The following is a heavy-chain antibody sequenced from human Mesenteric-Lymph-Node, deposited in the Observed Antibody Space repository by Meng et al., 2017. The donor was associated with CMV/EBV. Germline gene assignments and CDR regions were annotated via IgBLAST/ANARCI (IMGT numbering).Heavy chain of an antibody. Sequence: LTGAASGFTFSSYNMNWVRQAPGKGLEWVSHISSGSSTIYYADSVKGRFTISRDNAKNSLYLQMSSLRADDTAVYYCARVTHTSAYYSDPVFDYWGQGALVTVSS. J-gene: IGHJ4*02. CDR3: ARVTHTSAYYSDPVFDY. CDR2: ISSGSSTI. CDR1: GFTFSSYN. D-gene: IGHD3-22*01. V-gene: IGHV3-48*04.